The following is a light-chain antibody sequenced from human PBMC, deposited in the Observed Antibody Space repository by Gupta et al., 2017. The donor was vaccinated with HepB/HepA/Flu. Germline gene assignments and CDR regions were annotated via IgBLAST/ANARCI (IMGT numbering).Light chain of an antibody. J-gene: IGLJ3*02. CDR2: DDS. V-gene: IGLV3-21*03. Sequence: SYVLPQPPSVSVAPGKTARITWGGNNIGSKSVNWYQQKPGQAPVMFVYDDSDRPSGIPERFSGSNSGNTATLIISRVEAGDEADYYCQVWDSSSDHRVFGGGTKLTVL. CDR1: NIGSKS. CDR3: QVWDSSSDHRV.